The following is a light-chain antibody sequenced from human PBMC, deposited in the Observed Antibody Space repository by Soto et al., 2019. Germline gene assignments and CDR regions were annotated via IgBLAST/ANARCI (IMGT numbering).Light chain of an antibody. Sequence: DIQLTQSPSSLSASVGDRVTITCRATQSISNYVNWYQQKPGKAPKLLIYGASSLQSGVPSRFSGGGSGTDFTLTVNSLQPEDSATYYGQQSSSCPHTFGGGTKVEIK. V-gene: IGKV1-39*01. CDR1: QSISNY. CDR2: GAS. J-gene: IGKJ4*01. CDR3: QQSSSCPHT.